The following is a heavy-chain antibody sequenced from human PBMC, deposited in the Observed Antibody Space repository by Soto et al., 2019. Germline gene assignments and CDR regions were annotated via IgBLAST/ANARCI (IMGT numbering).Heavy chain of an antibody. D-gene: IGHD5-18*01. J-gene: IGHJ6*02. CDR2: IYYSGST. CDR3: AGRGYSYLYYYYGMDV. CDR1: GGSISSYY. Sequence: SETLSLTCTDSGGSISSYYWSWIRQPPGKGLEWIGYIYYSGSTNYNPSLKSRVTISVDTSKNQFSLKLSSVTAADTAVYYCAGRGYSYLYYYYGMDVWGQGTTVTVSS. V-gene: IGHV4-59*01.